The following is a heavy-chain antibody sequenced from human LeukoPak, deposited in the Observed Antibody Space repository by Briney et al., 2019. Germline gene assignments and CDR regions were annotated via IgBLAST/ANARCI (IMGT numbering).Heavy chain of an antibody. CDR3: ARVWDLRERPFDY. CDR1: GYTFTGYF. CDR2: INPNSGDT. D-gene: IGHD3-16*01. Sequence: ASVRVSCKASGYTFTGYFIHWVRHAPGQGLEWMGWINPNSGDTNYAQKFPGRVSMTRDTSTRTAYLEVSSLRSDDTAVYYCARVWDLRERPFDYWGQGTLVTVSS. V-gene: IGHV1-2*02. J-gene: IGHJ4*02.